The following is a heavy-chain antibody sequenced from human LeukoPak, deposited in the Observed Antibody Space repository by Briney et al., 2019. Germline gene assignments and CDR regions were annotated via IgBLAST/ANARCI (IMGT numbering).Heavy chain of an antibody. J-gene: IGHJ4*02. D-gene: IGHD2-2*01. CDR2: INPDGSDI. CDR3: AYQLLPN. CDR1: GFTFSDYW. V-gene: IGHV3-74*01. Sequence: GGALRLSCAASGFTFSDYWMHWVRQTPGRGLVWVSRINPDGSDILYADSVKGRFSISRDNAKNMLYLQLNSLRAEDTAVYYCAYQLLPNGGQGTLVTVSS.